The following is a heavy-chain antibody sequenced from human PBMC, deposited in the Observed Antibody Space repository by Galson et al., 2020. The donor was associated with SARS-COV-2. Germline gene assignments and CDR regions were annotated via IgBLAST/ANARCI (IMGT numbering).Heavy chain of an antibody. CDR1: GGSISSYY. Sequence: SETLSLTCTVSGGSISSYYWSWIRQPPGKGLEWIGYIYYSGSTNYNPSLKSRVTISVDTSKNQFSLKLSSVTAADTAVYYCARHHSSWYGRLGGAYFDYWGQGTLVTVSS. CDR3: ARHHSSWYGRLGGAYFDY. D-gene: IGHD6-13*01. J-gene: IGHJ4*02. CDR2: IYYSGST. V-gene: IGHV4-59*08.